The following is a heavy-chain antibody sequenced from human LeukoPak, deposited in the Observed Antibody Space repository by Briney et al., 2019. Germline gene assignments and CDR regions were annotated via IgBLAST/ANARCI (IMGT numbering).Heavy chain of an antibody. CDR1: GGSFSGDY. V-gene: IGHV4-34*12. Sequence: SETLSLTCAVYGGSFSGDYGSWMRQPPGKGREWRGNIFYTGSTYYSPSLKSRVTISLDTSRTQFSLRLNSVTAADTAVYYCAKSNGYGLIDIWGQGTMVTVSS. CDR2: IFYTGST. D-gene: IGHD3-10*01. J-gene: IGHJ3*02. CDR3: AKSNGYGLIDI.